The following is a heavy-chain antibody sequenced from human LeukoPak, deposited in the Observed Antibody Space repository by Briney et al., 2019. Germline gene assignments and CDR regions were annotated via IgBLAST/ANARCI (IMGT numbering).Heavy chain of an antibody. V-gene: IGHV1-18*01. CDR2: ISPYNGNT. J-gene: IGHJ1*01. Sequence: ASVKASCKASGYTFTSYGISWVRQATGQGLEWMGWISPYNGNTNYAQKFQGRVTMTTDTSTSTAYMELRSLRSDDTAVYYCARDQGPYSSSGAEYFQHWGQGTLVTVSS. CDR3: ARDQGPYSSSGAEYFQH. D-gene: IGHD6-6*01. CDR1: GYTFTSYG.